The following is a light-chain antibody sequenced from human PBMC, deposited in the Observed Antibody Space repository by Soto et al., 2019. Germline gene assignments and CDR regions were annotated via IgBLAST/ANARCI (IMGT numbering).Light chain of an antibody. J-gene: IGKJ1*01. CDR2: DAS. CDR1: QSVSGW. CDR3: QQYNSYSCT. V-gene: IGKV1-5*01. Sequence: MQMTQYPSSRSASLGDTVTVTCRASQSVSGWLAWYQQKQGKAPKLLIYDASSLESGVPSRFSGSVFGTECTITISSLKHDDCATYYCQQYNSYSCTFGQGTKVDIK.